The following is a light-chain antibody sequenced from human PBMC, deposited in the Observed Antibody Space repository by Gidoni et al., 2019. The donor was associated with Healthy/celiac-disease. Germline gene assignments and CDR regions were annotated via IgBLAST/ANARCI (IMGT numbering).Light chain of an antibody. CDR3: QQYYSYPRT. J-gene: IGKJ1*01. Sequence: AIRMTQSPSSFSASTGDRVTITCRASHGISSYLAWYQQKPGKAPTLLIYASSTLQSGVPSRFSGSGSGTDFTLTISCLQSEDFATYYCQQYYSYPRTFGQGTKVEIK. CDR2: ASS. V-gene: IGKV1-8*01. CDR1: HGISSY.